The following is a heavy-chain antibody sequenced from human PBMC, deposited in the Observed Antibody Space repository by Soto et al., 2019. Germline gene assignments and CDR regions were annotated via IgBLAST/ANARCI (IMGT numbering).Heavy chain of an antibody. CDR3: AKVGPAAAGFPLDY. CDR1: GFTFSSYA. D-gene: IGHD6-13*01. J-gene: IGHJ4*02. V-gene: IGHV3-30*04. CDR2: ISYDGSNK. Sequence: GGSLRLSCSASGFTFSSYAMHWVRQAPGKGLEWVSVISYDGSNKYYADSVKGRFTISRDNSKNTLYLQMNSLRAEDTAVYYCAKVGPAAAGFPLDYWGQGTLVTVSS.